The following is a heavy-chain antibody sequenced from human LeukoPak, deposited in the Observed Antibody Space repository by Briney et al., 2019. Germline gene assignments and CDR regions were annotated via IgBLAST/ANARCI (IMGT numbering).Heavy chain of an antibody. CDR3: VRDRWPGLGDF. D-gene: IGHD6-19*01. CDR1: GFTVSDNY. J-gene: IGHJ6*02. CDR2: VYSGGLT. Sequence: PGGSLRLSRAASGFTVSDNYMSWVLQAPGKGLEWVSTVYSGGLTYYADPVKGRFTISRDNSKNTLYLQMSSLRAEDTAVYYCVRDRWPGLGDFWGQGTAVTVSS. V-gene: IGHV3-66*01.